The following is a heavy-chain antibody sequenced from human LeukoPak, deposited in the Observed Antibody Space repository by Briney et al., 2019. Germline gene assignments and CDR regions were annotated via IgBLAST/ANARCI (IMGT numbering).Heavy chain of an antibody. D-gene: IGHD3-3*01. CDR1: GGSISSGGYS. V-gene: IGHV4-30-2*01. J-gene: IGHJ6*02. Sequence: PSETLSLTCAVSGGSISSGGYSWSWIRQPPGKGLEWIGYIYHSGSTYYNPSLKSRVTISVDRSKNQFSLKLSSVTAADTAVYYCARNNAMDFWSGYGPRPYGMDVWGQGTTVTVSS. CDR3: ARNNAMDFWSGYGPRPYGMDV. CDR2: IYHSGST.